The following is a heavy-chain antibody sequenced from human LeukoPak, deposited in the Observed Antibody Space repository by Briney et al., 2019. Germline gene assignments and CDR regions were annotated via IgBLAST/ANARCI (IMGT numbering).Heavy chain of an antibody. J-gene: IGHJ3*02. Sequence: GASVKVSCKASGYTFTSNYMHWVRQAPGQGLEWMGIINPSGGSTSYAQKFQGRVTMTRDTSTSTVYMELSSLRSEDTAVYYCARVGGTPGDAFDIWGQGTMVTVSS. CDR2: INPSGGST. V-gene: IGHV1-46*03. D-gene: IGHD1-26*01. CDR3: ARVGGTPGDAFDI. CDR1: GYTFTSNY.